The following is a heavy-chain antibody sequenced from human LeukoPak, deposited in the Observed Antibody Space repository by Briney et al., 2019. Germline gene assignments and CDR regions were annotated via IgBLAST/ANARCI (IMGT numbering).Heavy chain of an antibody. V-gene: IGHV1-2*02. CDR1: GYTFTGYY. J-gene: IGHJ3*02. D-gene: IGHD6-19*01. CDR2: INPNSGGT. Sequence: ASVKVSCKASGYTFTGYYMHWVRQAPGQGLEWMGWINPNSGGTNYAQKFQGRVTMTRDTSISTAYMELSRLRSDDTAVYYCAREPREVAVAGTGASDAFDIWGQGTMVTVSS. CDR3: AREPREVAVAGTGASDAFDI.